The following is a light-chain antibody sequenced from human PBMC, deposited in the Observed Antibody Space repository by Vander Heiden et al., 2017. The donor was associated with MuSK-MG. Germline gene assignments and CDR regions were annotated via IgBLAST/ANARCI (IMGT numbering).Light chain of an antibody. CDR3: QQSYGTAPT. J-gene: IGKJ2*01. Sequence: DIQMTQSPSSLSASVGDRVTITCRASQSISSYLNWYQQKPGKAPKLLIYAASSLQSGVPSRFSGSGSGTDFTLTISSLQPEDFATYYCQQSYGTAPTFGQGTKLEIK. V-gene: IGKV1-39*01. CDR2: AAS. CDR1: QSISSY.